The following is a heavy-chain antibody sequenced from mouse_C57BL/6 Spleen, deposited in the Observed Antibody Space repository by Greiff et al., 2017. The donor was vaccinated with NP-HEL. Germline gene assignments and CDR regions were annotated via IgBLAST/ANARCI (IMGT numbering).Heavy chain of an antibody. CDR2: IYPGDGDT. V-gene: IGHV1-80*01. Sequence: VQLQQSGAELVKPGASVKISCKASGYAFSSYWMNWVKQRPGKGLEWIGQIYPGDGDTNYNGKFKGKATLTADKSSSTAYMQLSSLTSEDSAVYFCARGGVGSSPFDYWGQGTTLTVSS. D-gene: IGHD1-1*01. CDR3: ARGGVGSSPFDY. CDR1: GYAFSSYW. J-gene: IGHJ2*01.